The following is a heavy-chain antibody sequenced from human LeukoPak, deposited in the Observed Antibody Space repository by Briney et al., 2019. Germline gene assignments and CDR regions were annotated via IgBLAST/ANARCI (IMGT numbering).Heavy chain of an antibody. CDR2: ISGSGGST. D-gene: IGHD2-15*01. Sequence: PGGSLRLFCAVSVYTFSSYAISGVRQAPGRALECVTAISGSGGSTYYSDYVKGRFTISRDNSKNTLYLQMNSLRVEDTAVYYCAKDGIVVVVAATVPDYWGQGTLVTVSS. CDR3: AKDGIVVVVAATVPDY. J-gene: IGHJ4*02. CDR1: VYTFSSYA. V-gene: IGHV3-23*01.